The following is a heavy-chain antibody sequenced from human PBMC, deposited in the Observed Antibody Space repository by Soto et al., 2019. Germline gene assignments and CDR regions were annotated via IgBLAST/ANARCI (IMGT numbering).Heavy chain of an antibody. CDR1: GGSFSGYY. Sequence: LSLTCAVYGGSFSGYYWSWIRQPPGKGLEWIGEINHSGSTNYNPSLKSRVTISVDTSKNQFSLKLSSVTAADTAVYYCARGPPYYYDSSGNWFDPWGQGTLVTLS. CDR2: INHSGST. V-gene: IGHV4-34*01. D-gene: IGHD3-22*01. J-gene: IGHJ5*02. CDR3: ARGPPYYYDSSGNWFDP.